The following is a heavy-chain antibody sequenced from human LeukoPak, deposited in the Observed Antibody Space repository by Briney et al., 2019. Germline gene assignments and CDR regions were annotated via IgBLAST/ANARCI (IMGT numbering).Heavy chain of an antibody. CDR2: IYYSGST. Sequence: SETLSLTCTVSGGSISSYYWSWIRQPPGKGLEWIGYIYYSGSTNYNPSLKSRVTISVDTSKNQFSLKLSSVTAADTAVYYCAREIYYYDSSGYSVDYWGQGTLVTVSS. J-gene: IGHJ4*02. D-gene: IGHD3-22*01. CDR3: AREIYYYDSSGYSVDY. V-gene: IGHV4-59*12. CDR1: GGSISSYY.